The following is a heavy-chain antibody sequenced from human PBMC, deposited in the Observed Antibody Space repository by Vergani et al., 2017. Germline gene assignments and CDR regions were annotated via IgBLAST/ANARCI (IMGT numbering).Heavy chain of an antibody. V-gene: IGHV1-18*04. Sequence: QVQLVQSGAEVKKPGASVKVSCKASGYTFTSYGISWVRQAPGQGLEWMGWISAYNGNTNYAQKLQGRVTMTTDTSTSKAYMELRSLRSDDTAVYYCARHDYSNYYYYYGMDVWGQGTTVTVSS. D-gene: IGHD4-11*01. CDR2: ISAYNGNT. CDR1: GYTFTSYG. J-gene: IGHJ6*02. CDR3: ARHDYSNYYYYYGMDV.